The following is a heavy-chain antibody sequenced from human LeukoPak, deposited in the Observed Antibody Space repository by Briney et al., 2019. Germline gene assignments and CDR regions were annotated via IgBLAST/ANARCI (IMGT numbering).Heavy chain of an antibody. V-gene: IGHV3-23*01. D-gene: IGHD3-10*01. CDR1: GFTFSSYA. J-gene: IGHJ4*02. CDR2: ISGSGGST. Sequence: PGGSLRLSCAASGFTFSSYAMNWVRQAQGKGLEWVSVISGSGGSTYYADSVKGRFTISRDNSKNTLYLQMNSLRAEDMAVYYCAKPSYYYGSGDYFDSWGQGTLVTVSS. CDR3: AKPSYYYGSGDYFDS.